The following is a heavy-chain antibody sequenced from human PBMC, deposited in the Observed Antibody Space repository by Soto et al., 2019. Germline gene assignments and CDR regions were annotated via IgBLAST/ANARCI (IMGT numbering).Heavy chain of an antibody. CDR3: ARGVFYDCGSSGYSLDG. CDR2: ISFDGSKK. V-gene: IGHV3-30-3*01. J-gene: IGHJ4*02. D-gene: IGHD3-22*01. Sequence: QVQLVESGGGVVQPGRSLRLSCEGSGFTSSSYVMHWVRQAPGKGLEWVALISFDGSKKNYADSVKGRFTISRDNSKNVQYLQMLRLSAEDMAVYYWARGVFYDCGSSGYSLDGWGQGTRVPVSS. CDR1: GFTSSSYV.